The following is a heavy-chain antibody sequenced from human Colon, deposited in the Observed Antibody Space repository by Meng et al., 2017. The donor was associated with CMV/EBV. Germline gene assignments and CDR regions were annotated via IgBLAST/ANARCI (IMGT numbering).Heavy chain of an antibody. D-gene: IGHD3-10*01. V-gene: IGHV4-34*01. CDR3: ARGSGTFDY. J-gene: IGHJ4*02. Sequence: LSLPGAVYGGSFSGYYWSWIRQPPGKGLEWIGEINHSGSTNYNPSLKSRVTISVDTSKNQFSLKLSSVTAADTAVYYCARGSGTFDYWGQGTLVTVSS. CDR1: GGSFSGYY. CDR2: INHSGST.